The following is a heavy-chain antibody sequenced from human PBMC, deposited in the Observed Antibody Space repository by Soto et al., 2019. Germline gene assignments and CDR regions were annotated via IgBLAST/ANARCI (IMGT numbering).Heavy chain of an antibody. CDR2: ISGSGDNT. CDR3: AKSPRRGYEPPWDY. J-gene: IGHJ4*02. Sequence: EVQLLESGGRLVQPGGSLRLSCAASGFIFSTDALNWVRQAPGKGLEWVSGISGSGDNTYYADSVKGRFTISRDNSKNTLYLQMNYVRVEDTAVYYCAKSPRRGYEPPWDYWGQGTLVTVS. D-gene: IGHD2-2*01. V-gene: IGHV3-23*01. CDR1: GFIFSTDA.